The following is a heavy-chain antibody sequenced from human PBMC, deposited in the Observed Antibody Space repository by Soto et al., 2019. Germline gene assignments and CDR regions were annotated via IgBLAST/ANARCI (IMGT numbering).Heavy chain of an antibody. CDR3: ARDCSGGSCYTEDYYYGLDV. CDR1: GVTFSSYA. V-gene: IGHV1-69*06. J-gene: IGHJ6*01. Sequence: SSVMVYCKASGVTFSSYAISWVRQAPVQGLVWMGWIIPIFGTANYAQKFQGRVTITADKSTSTAYMELSSLRSEDTAVYYCARDCSGGSCYTEDYYYGLDV. D-gene: IGHD2-15*01. CDR2: IIPIFGTA.